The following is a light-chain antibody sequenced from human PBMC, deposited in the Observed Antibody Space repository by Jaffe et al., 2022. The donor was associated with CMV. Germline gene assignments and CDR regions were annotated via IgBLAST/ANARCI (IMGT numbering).Light chain of an antibody. CDR3: QQYASSPWT. CDR1: QSVTSSY. J-gene: IGKJ1*01. Sequence: EIVLTQSPGTLSLSPGERAALSCRASQSVTSSYLAWYQHKPGQAPRLLISGAFSRAAGIADRFSGSGSGTDFTLTISRLEPEDFAVYYCQQYASSPWTFGQGTKVEIK. V-gene: IGKV3-20*01. CDR2: GAF.